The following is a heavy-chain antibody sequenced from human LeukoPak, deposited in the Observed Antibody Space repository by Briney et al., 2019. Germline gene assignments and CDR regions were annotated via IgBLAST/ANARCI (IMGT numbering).Heavy chain of an antibody. J-gene: IGHJ5*02. CDR3: ARAVKYYYDSSGYPKWFDP. CDR2: IYYSGST. V-gene: IGHV4-59*01. CDR1: GGSISSYY. D-gene: IGHD3-22*01. Sequence: SETLSLTCTVSGGSISSYYWSWIRRPPGKGLEWIGYIYYSGSTNYNPSLKSRVTISVDTSKNQFSLKLSSVTAADTAVYYCARAVKYYYDSSGYPKWFDPWGQGTLVTVSS.